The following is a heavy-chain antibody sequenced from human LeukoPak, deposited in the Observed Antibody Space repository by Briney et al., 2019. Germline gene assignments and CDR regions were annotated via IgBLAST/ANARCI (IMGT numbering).Heavy chain of an antibody. D-gene: IGHD3-10*01. CDR2: IYYSGST. CDR1: GGSISSYY. Sequence: SETLSLTCTVSGGSISSYYWSWIRQPPGKGLEWIGYIYYSGSTNYNSSLKSRVTISVDTSKNQFSLKLSSVTAADTAVYYCARAIRSDGELYGILDYWGQGTLVTVSS. V-gene: IGHV4-59*01. CDR3: ARAIRSDGELYGILDY. J-gene: IGHJ4*02.